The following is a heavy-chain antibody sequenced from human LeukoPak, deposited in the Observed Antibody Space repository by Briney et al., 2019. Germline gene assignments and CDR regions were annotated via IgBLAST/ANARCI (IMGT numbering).Heavy chain of an antibody. CDR3: ANSAELRGGLLDY. CDR1: GFTFSSNG. Sequence: GSLRLSCAASGFTFSSNGMNWVRQAPGKGLEWVAVISYDGSNKYYADSVKGRFTISRDNSKNTLYLQMNSLRAEDTAVYYCANSAELRGGLLDYWGQGTLVTVSS. CDR2: ISYDGSNK. J-gene: IGHJ4*02. D-gene: IGHD2-15*01. V-gene: IGHV3-30*18.